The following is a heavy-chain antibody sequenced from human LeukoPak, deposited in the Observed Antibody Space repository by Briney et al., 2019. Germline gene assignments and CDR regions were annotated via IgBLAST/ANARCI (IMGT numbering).Heavy chain of an antibody. D-gene: IGHD6-13*01. CDR1: GFTFSNYW. Sequence: PGGSLRLSCAASGFTFSNYWMHWLRQAPGKGLVWVSRINSDGSSRNYADSVKGRFTISRDNAKNTLYLQMNSLRAEDTAVYCCASASSHRIAAGGDYWGQGTLVTVSS. CDR3: ASASSHRIAAGGDY. J-gene: IGHJ4*02. V-gene: IGHV3-74*01. CDR2: INSDGSSR.